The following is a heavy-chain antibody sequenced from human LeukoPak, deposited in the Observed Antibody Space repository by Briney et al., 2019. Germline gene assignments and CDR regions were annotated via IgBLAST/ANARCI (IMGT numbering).Heavy chain of an antibody. CDR3: ARADTMIVVADAFDI. CDR2: IYYSGST. Sequence: PSETLSLTCTVSGGSISSDDYYWSWIRQPPGKGLEWIGYIYYSGSTYYNPSLKSRVTISVDTSKNQFSLKLSSVTAADTAEYYCARADTMIVVADAFDIWGQGTVVTVSS. CDR1: GGSISSDDYY. V-gene: IGHV4-30-4*01. D-gene: IGHD3-22*01. J-gene: IGHJ3*02.